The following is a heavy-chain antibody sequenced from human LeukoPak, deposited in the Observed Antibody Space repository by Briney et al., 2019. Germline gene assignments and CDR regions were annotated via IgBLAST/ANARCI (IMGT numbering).Heavy chain of an antibody. D-gene: IGHD6-6*01. CDR2: ICSSGGSYT. Sequence: GGSLRLSCAASGFTLSDDYMSWVRRAPGKGLGSGSCICSSGGSYTKYADSVKGPFTIYRDNDKNSLDLQMNSLGCEGTAVSYRAREARAPAYGSQGCPVTVSS. CDR3: AREARAPAY. CDR1: GFTLSDDY. J-gene: IGHJ4*02. V-gene: IGHV3-11*06.